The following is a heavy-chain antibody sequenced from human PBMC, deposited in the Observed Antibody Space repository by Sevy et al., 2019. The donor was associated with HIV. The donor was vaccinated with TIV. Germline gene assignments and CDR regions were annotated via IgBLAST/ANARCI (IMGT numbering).Heavy chain of an antibody. D-gene: IGHD1-26*01. Sequence: GGSLRLSCAASGFTFSSYGMHWVRQAPGKGLESVAVISYDGSNKYYADSVKGRFTISRDNSKNTLYLQMNSLRAEDTAVYYCAKDPSGSYQTFDYWGQGTLVNVSS. CDR1: GFTFSSYG. CDR2: ISYDGSNK. J-gene: IGHJ4*02. V-gene: IGHV3-30*18. CDR3: AKDPSGSYQTFDY.